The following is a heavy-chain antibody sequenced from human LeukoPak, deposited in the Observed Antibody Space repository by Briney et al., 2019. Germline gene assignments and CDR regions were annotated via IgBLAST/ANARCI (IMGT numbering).Heavy chain of an antibody. CDR1: GFTFNTYA. CDR2: IRSSGVST. J-gene: IGHJ6*02. CDR3: ARDGPTGGMDV. Sequence: GGSLRLSCAASGFTFNTYAMSWVRQAPGKGLEWVSGIRSSGVSTYYADSVKGRFTISRDNTKNSLYLQMNSLRAEDTAVYYCARDGPTGGMDVWGQGTTVTVSS. V-gene: IGHV3-23*01.